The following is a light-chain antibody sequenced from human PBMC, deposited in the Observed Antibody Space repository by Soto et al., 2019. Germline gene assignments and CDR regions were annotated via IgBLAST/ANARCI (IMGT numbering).Light chain of an antibody. CDR1: SSNIGAVFD. V-gene: IGLV1-40*01. CDR2: ENT. J-gene: IGLJ2*01. Sequence: QSVLTQPPSVSGAPGQRVTISCTGSSSNIGAVFDVHWYQQVPGTAPKLLIYENTKRPSGVPDRFSGSKSGTSACLAITGLQAEDEADYYCQSYDSGLSGWLFGGGTQLTVL. CDR3: QSYDSGLSGWL.